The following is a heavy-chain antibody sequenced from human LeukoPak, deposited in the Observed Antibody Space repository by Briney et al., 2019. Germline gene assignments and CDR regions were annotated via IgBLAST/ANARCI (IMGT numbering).Heavy chain of an antibody. D-gene: IGHD3-22*01. CDR1: GLTFNNYA. Sequence: GGSLRLSCAASGLTFNNYAMSWVRQAPGKGLEWVSIIYRGGSTNYADSVKGRFTISRDTSKNTLYLQMNSLRAEDTAVYYCARLSANSSAYFFDYWGQGTLVTVSS. V-gene: IGHV3-66*04. J-gene: IGHJ4*02. CDR2: IYRGGST. CDR3: ARLSANSSAYFFDY.